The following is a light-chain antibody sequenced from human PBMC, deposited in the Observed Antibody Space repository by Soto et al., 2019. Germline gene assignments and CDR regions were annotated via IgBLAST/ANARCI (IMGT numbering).Light chain of an antibody. CDR2: GAS. CDR3: QQYNNWPLT. CDR1: QSVSRSH. V-gene: IGKV3D-15*01. J-gene: IGKJ4*01. Sequence: ESGLTQSPGTLSLSPGERATLSCRASQSVSRSHLAWYQQKPGQAPRLLIYGASSRATGIPDRFSGSGSGTEFTLPISSLQSEDFAVYYCQQYNNWPLTFGGGTKVDI.